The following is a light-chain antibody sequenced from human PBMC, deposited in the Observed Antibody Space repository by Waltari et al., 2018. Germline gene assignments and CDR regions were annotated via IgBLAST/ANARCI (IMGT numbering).Light chain of an antibody. CDR3: QSADTDFANHVL. CDR1: ALPKLY. J-gene: IGLJ2*01. V-gene: IGLV3-25*03. Sequence: SYDLTQPPSVSVSSGQTARITCSGNALPKLYSYWYQQKLGQAPLLLIYKDTQRASGIPERFAGSTSGTTVTLTISGVQAEDAADYYCQSADTDFANHVLFGGGTQLTVL. CDR2: KDT.